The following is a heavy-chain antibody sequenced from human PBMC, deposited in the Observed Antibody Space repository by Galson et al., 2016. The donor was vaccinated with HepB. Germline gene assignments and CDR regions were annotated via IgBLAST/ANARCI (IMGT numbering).Heavy chain of an antibody. Sequence: SLRLSCAASGFTFDDYAMHWVRHSPGKGLEWVAGINWNSGTAFYADSVKGRFTISRDNNRNSIYLQMDNLSVGDTAFYFCARDPYQWLSKYYFDYWGQGALVTVSS. CDR3: ARDPYQWLSKYYFDY. J-gene: IGHJ4*02. V-gene: IGHV3-9*01. D-gene: IGHD6-19*01. CDR1: GFTFDDYA. CDR2: INWNSGTA.